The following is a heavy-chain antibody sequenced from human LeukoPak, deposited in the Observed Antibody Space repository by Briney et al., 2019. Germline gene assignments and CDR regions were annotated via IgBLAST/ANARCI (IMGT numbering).Heavy chain of an antibody. CDR3: ARVNYYYYMDV. V-gene: IGHV4-4*07. CDR2: MYSSGS. Sequence: PSETLSLTCTVSGGSISSYYLSWIRQTAGKGLEWIGRMYSSGSNYNPSLKSRVTMSIDTSTNQLSLKLSSVTAVDTAVYYCARVNYYYYMDVWGKGTTVTISS. J-gene: IGHJ6*03. CDR1: GGSISSYY.